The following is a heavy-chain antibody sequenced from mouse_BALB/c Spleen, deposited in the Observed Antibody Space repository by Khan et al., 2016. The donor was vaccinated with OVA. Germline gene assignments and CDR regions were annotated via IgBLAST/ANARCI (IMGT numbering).Heavy chain of an antibody. CDR1: GYSITSGYG. J-gene: IGHJ2*01. Sequence: QLKESGPGLVKPSQSLSLTCTVTGYSITSGYGWNWIRQFPGNKLEWMGYISYSGSTKYNPSLKSRISITRDTSKNQFFLQLNSVTTEDTATYYCARTARINYWGQGTTLTVSS. D-gene: IGHD1-2*01. CDR3: ARTARINY. CDR2: ISYSGST. V-gene: IGHV3-2*02.